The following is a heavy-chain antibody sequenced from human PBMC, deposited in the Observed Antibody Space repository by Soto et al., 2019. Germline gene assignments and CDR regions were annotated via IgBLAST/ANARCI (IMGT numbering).Heavy chain of an antibody. CDR3: ARETVFLQNVRYSNDSTCPEDD. CDR2: IKQDGGEK. CDR1: GFTFSSYW. D-gene: IGHD5-18*01. Sequence: EVQLVESGGGLVQPGESLRLSCAASGFTFSSYWMTWVRQAPGKGLEWVANIKQDGGEKYNLDSVEGRFTISRDNAKNSLYLQMNSLRIEDTAVHYCARETVFLQNVRYSNDSTCPEDDWGQRALVTVSS. J-gene: IGHJ4*02. V-gene: IGHV3-7*01.